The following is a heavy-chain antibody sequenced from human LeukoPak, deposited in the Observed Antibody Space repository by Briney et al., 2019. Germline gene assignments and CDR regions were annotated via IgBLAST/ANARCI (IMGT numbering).Heavy chain of an antibody. D-gene: IGHD1-14*01. CDR3: ARDSLRDRGPFDM. V-gene: IGHV1-46*01. Sequence: GASVKVSCKASGYTCTSYYIHWVRQAPGQGLEWMGIINPSGGGTSSAQKFQGRVTMTRDTSTSTVYMELSSLRSEDTAVYYCARDSLRDRGPFDMWGQGTRVTVSS. CDR2: INPSGGGT. CDR1: GYTCTSYY. J-gene: IGHJ3*02.